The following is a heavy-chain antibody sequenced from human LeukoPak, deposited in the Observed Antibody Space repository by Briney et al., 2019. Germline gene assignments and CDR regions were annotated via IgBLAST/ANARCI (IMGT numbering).Heavy chain of an antibody. D-gene: IGHD5-12*01. J-gene: IGHJ4*02. Sequence: ASVKVSCKVSGYTLTELSMHWVRQAPGQGLEWMGWINTNTGDPTYAQGFTGRFVFSLDTSVNTAYLQISSLKAEDTAVYYCARDQDRGYDFPFDYWGQGSLVTVSS. CDR3: ARDQDRGYDFPFDY. CDR1: GYTLTELS. CDR2: INTNTGDP. V-gene: IGHV7-4-1*02.